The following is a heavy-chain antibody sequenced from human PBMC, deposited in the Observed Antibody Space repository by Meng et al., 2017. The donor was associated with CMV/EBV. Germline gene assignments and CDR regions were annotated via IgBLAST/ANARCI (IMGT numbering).Heavy chain of an antibody. CDR3: ARERSIIGYFDY. Sequence: TGSGGSLRSGRYYWSWIRQPAGKGLEWIGRIYTSGSTNYNPSLKSRVTISVDTSKNQFSLKLSSVTAADTAVYYCARERSIIGYFDYWGQGTLVTVSS. J-gene: IGHJ4*02. CDR2: IYTSGST. V-gene: IGHV4-61*02. D-gene: IGHD3-10*01. CDR1: GGSLRSGRYY.